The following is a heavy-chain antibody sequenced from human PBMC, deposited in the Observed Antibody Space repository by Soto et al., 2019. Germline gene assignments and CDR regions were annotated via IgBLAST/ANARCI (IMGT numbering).Heavy chain of an antibody. CDR1: GYTFTRSG. D-gene: IGHD5-12*01. V-gene: IGHV1-18*01. Sequence: ASVKVSCKASGYTFTRSGISWVRQAPGQGPEWMGWISSYNGDTNYAQTFQGRVTMTTDTSTSTAYMELRSLRSDDTAVYYCAREGVAPSYYYGTEVWGQGTPVTVSS. CDR2: ISSYNGDT. J-gene: IGHJ6*02. CDR3: AREGVAPSYYYGTEV.